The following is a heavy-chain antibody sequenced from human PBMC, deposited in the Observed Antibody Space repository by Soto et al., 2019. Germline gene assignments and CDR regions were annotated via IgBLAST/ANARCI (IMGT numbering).Heavy chain of an antibody. J-gene: IGHJ6*02. CDR1: GFTFSSYS. D-gene: IGHD3-10*01. CDR2: ISSSSSYI. CDR3: ARDRAPPGSYGMDV. V-gene: IGHV3-21*01. Sequence: RLSCAASGFTFSSYSMNWVRQAPGKGLEWVSSISSSSSYIYYADSVKGRFTISRDNAKNSLYLQMNSLRAEDTAVYYCARDRAPPGSYGMDVWGQGTTVTVSS.